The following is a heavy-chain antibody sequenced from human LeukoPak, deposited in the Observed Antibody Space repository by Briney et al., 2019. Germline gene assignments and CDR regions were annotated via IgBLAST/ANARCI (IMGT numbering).Heavy chain of an antibody. CDR1: GFTFSSYW. J-gene: IGHJ5*02. CDR3: AGDWGSSGWYNWFDP. Sequence: GGSLRLSCAASGFTFSSYWMHWVRPAPGKGLVWVSRINSDGSSTSYADSVKGRFTISRDNAKNTMYLQMNSLRIEDTAVYYCAGDWGSSGWYNWFDPWGQGTLVTVSS. D-gene: IGHD6-19*01. V-gene: IGHV3-74*01. CDR2: INSDGSST.